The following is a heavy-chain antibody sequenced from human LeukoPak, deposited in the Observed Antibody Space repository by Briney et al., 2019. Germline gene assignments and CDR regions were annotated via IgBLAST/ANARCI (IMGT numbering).Heavy chain of an antibody. Sequence: SETLSLTCTVSGGSISNYYWSWNRQPPGKGLECMGYIYYSGTTNYNPSLKSRVTISVDTSKNQFSLKLSSVTAADTAVYYCARRGGYSSPYLHWGQGTLVTVSS. D-gene: IGHD6-13*01. CDR3: ARRGGYSSPYLH. V-gene: IGHV4-59*08. CDR1: GGSISNYY. J-gene: IGHJ1*01. CDR2: IYYSGTT.